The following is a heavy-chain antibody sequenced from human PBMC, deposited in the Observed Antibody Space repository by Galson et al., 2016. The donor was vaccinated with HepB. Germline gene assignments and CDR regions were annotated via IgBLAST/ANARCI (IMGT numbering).Heavy chain of an antibody. CDR3: ATDPPWDSDVFDI. CDR1: GFTFGSYW. J-gene: IGHJ3*02. CDR2: IKQDGSTK. Sequence: SLRLSCAASGFTFGSYWMTWVRQAPGKGLEWVANIKQDGSTKYYVDSAKGRFTISRDNAKNSLYPQMNSLRVEDTAVYYCATDPPWDSDVFDIWGQGTMSPSLQ. V-gene: IGHV3-7*03. D-gene: IGHD1-26*01.